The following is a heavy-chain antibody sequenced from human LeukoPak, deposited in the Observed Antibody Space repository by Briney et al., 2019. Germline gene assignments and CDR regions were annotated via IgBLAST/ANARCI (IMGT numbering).Heavy chain of an antibody. CDR1: GGSISSSSYY. D-gene: IGHD3-22*01. J-gene: IGHJ4*02. V-gene: IGHV4-39*01. CDR3: ARHPYDSSGYCDY. Sequence: SETLSLTCTVSGGSISSSSYYWGWIRQPPGKGLEWIGSIYYSGSTYHNPSLKSRVTISVDTSKNQFSPKLSSVTAADTAVYYCARHPYDSSGYCDYWGQGTLVTVSS. CDR2: IYYSGST.